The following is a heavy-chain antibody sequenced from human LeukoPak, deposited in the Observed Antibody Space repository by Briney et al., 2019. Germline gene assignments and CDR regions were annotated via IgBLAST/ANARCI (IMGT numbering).Heavy chain of an antibody. D-gene: IGHD3-3*01. J-gene: IGHJ6*02. CDR1: GFTFSSYG. Sequence: GGSLRLSCAASGFTFSSYGMHWVRQAPGKGLEWGAVIWYDGSNKYYADSVKGRFTISRDNSKNTLYLQMNSLRAEDTAVYYCARRIYEYYYYYGMDVWGQGTTVTVSS. CDR3: ARRIYEYYYYYGMDV. CDR2: IWYDGSNK. V-gene: IGHV3-33*01.